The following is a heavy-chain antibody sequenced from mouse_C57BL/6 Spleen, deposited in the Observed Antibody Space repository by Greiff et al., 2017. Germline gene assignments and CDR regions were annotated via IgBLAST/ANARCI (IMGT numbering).Heavy chain of an antibody. CDR2: IYPGDGDT. J-gene: IGHJ1*03. CDR3: ARPYYYGSSLNWYFDV. CDR1: GYAFSSYW. D-gene: IGHD1-1*01. V-gene: IGHV1-80*01. Sequence: QVQLKQSGAELVKPGASVKISCKASGYAFSSYWMNWVKQRPGKGLEWIGQIYPGDGDTNYNGKFKGKATLTADKSSSTAYMQLSSLTSEDSAVYFCARPYYYGSSLNWYFDVWGTGTTVTVSS.